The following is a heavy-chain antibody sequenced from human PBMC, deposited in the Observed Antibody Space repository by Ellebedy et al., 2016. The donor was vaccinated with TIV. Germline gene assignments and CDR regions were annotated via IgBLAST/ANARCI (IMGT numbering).Heavy chain of an antibody. CDR1: GLSFRSYG. J-gene: IGHJ4*02. Sequence: PGGSLRLSCAASGLSFRSYGMSWVRQAPGKGLEWVSDISGSGDTTYYADSVKGRFTFSRDNSKNTVYLQMNSLRAEDTAVYYCAKTGGYIYGLPDFWGQGTLVTVSS. V-gene: IGHV3-23*01. CDR2: ISGSGDTT. CDR3: AKTGGYIYGLPDF. D-gene: IGHD5-18*01.